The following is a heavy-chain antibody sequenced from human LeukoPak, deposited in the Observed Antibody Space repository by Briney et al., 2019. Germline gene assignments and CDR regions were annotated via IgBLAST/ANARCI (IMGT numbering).Heavy chain of an antibody. CDR1: GFTFSSYS. CDR2: ICSSSSYI. CDR3: ARDRFGIVVVPAAIDY. J-gene: IGHJ4*02. V-gene: IGHV3-21*01. D-gene: IGHD2-2*01. Sequence: PGGSLRLPWSASGFTFSSYSMNWVRQAPGKGLGWVSSICSSSSYIYYADSVKGRYTISRDNAKNSLYLQMNSLRAEDTAVYYCARDRFGIVVVPAAIDYWGQGTLVTVSS.